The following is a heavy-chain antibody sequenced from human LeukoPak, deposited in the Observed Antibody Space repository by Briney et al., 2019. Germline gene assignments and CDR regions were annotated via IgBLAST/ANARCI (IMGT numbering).Heavy chain of an antibody. V-gene: IGHV3-73*01. D-gene: IGHD3-22*01. CDR2: IRTKTNSYAT. CDR3: TSTSPDCKYYYDSGGYAQYFQH. Sequence: PGGCLILSCAASGYTFSDHYMDWVRQAPGKGLEWVGRIRTKTNSYATAYGPSVNGRLNIPRDDSKNTAYLQMNSLKTEDTAVYYCTSTSPDCKYYYDSGGYAQYFQHWGQGTLVTVSS. CDR1: GYTFSDHY. J-gene: IGHJ1*01.